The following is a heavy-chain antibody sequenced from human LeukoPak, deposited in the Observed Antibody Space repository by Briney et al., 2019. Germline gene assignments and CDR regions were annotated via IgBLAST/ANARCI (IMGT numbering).Heavy chain of an antibody. D-gene: IGHD4-17*01. CDR2: ISGSGGST. J-gene: IGHJ4*02. V-gene: IGHV3-23*01. Sequence: GGSLRLSCAASGFTFSTYAMNWVRQAPGKGLEWVSTISGSGGSTYYADSVKGRFTISRDNSKSTLYLQMNSLRAEDTAVYYCAYGDYDCWGQGTLVTVSS. CDR3: AYGDYDC. CDR1: GFTFSTYA.